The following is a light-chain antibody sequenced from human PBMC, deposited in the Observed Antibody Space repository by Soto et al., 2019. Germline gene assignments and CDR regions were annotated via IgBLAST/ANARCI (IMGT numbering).Light chain of an antibody. CDR3: MQALQTPPT. J-gene: IGKJ1*01. CDR2: LGS. Sequence: DVVMTQSPLSLPVTPGEPASISCWSSQSLLHSNGYNYLDWYLQKPGQSPQLLIYLGSSRASGVPDRFSGGGSGTDFTLKISRVEAEDVGIYYCMQALQTPPTFGQGTKV. CDR1: QSLLHSNGYNY. V-gene: IGKV2-28*01.